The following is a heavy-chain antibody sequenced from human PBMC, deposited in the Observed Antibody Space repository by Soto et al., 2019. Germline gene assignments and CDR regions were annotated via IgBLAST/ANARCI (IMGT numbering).Heavy chain of an antibody. Sequence: QLQLQESGPGLVKPSETLSLTCTVSGDSIISSSYYWDWIRQPPGKGLEWIGKISYSGSTYYNPSLKSRLTISVDTTKNQFSLKLRSVTAADTAVYYCARQVAYWNYMDVWGTGTTVTVSS. CDR3: ARQVAYWNYMDV. CDR2: ISYSGST. D-gene: IGHD1-1*01. CDR1: GDSIISSSYY. V-gene: IGHV4-39*01. J-gene: IGHJ6*03.